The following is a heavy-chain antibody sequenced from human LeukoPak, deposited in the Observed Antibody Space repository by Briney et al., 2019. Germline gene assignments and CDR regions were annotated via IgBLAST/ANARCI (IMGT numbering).Heavy chain of an antibody. CDR3: ARGSPDYYYGMDV. Sequence: ASVNVSCKASVRTFSIYAISWVRQAPGQGLEWLGGISPIFGTANYAQKFQGRVTITADESTSTAYMELSSLRSEDTAVYYCARGSPDYYYGMDVWGQGTTVTVSS. CDR2: ISPIFGTA. V-gene: IGHV1-69*01. CDR1: VRTFSIYA. J-gene: IGHJ6*02.